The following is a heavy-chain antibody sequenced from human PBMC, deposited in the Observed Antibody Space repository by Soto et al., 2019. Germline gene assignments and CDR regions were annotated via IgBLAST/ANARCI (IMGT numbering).Heavy chain of an antibody. CDR1: GFTFSDYY. CDR2: ISRSGRTI. V-gene: IGHV3-11*01. D-gene: IGHD5-12*01. J-gene: IGHJ6*02. Sequence: QVQLVESGGGLVKPGGSLRLSCAASGFTFSDYYMSWIRQAPGKGLEWVSYISRSGRTIYYADSVKGRFTISRDNAKNSLYLQMNSLRAEDTAVYYCAREAGYNYSPYYYYYYGMDVWGQGTTVTVSS. CDR3: AREAGYNYSPYYYYYYGMDV.